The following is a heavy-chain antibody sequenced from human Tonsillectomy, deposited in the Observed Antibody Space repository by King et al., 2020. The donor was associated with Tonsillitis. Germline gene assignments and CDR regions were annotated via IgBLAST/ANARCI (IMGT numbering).Heavy chain of an antibody. CDR1: GFSFSSYV. D-gene: IGHD3-3*01. V-gene: IGHV3-23*04. Sequence: VQLVQSGGGLVQPGGSLRLSCAASGFSFSSYVMSWVRQAPGKGLEWVSGISGSGGSTYYADSVKGRFTISRDNSRKTLYLQMNSRRAEDTAVYCAKCGYHYDFWRGEYYFDYWGQGTLVTVSS. CDR3: AKCGYHYDFWRGEYYFDY. CDR2: ISGSGGST. J-gene: IGHJ4*02.